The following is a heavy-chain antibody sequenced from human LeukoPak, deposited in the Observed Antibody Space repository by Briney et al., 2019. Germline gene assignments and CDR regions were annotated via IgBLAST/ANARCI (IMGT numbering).Heavy chain of an antibody. CDR1: GGSFSGYY. Sequence: PSETLSLTCAVYGGSFSGYYWSWIRQPPGKGLEWIGEINHSGSTNYNPSLKSRVTISVDTSKNQFFLKLSSVTAADTAVYYCARRPHGYKNDYWGQGTLVTVSS. V-gene: IGHV4-34*01. CDR3: ARRPHGYKNDY. J-gene: IGHJ4*02. CDR2: INHSGST. D-gene: IGHD5-12*01.